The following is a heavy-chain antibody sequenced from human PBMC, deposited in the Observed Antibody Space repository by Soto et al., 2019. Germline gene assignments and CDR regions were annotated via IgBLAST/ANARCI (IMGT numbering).Heavy chain of an antibody. J-gene: IGHJ6*03. CDR2: INPSGGST. D-gene: IGHD6-13*01. CDR1: GYTFTSYY. V-gene: IGHV1-46*03. Sequence: QVQLVQSGAEVKKPGASVKVSCKASGYTFTSYYMHWVRQAPGQGLEWMGIINPSGGSTSYAQKYQCRVTMTRDTSTNRVYMELSSLRSEDTAVYYCARGYSSSWYPPYYYYYYMDVWGKGTPVTGSS. CDR3: ARGYSSSWYPPYYYYYYMDV.